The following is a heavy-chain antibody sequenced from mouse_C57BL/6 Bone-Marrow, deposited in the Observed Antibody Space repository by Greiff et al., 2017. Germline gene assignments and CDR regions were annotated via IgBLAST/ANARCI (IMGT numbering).Heavy chain of an antibody. D-gene: IGHD3-3*01. J-gene: IGHJ3*01. CDR3: ARQQGRVLAY. Sequence: EVKLQESGGDLVKPGGSLKLSCAASGFTFSSYGMSWVRQTPDKRLEWVATISSGGSYTYYPDSVTGRFTISRDNAKNTLYLQMSSLKSEDTAMYYCARQQGRVLAYWGQGTLVTVSA. CDR2: ISSGGSYT. V-gene: IGHV5-6*02. CDR1: GFTFSSYG.